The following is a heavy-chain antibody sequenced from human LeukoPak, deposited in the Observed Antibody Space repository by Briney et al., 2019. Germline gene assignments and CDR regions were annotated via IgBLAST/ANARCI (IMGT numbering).Heavy chain of an antibody. J-gene: IGHJ6*02. CDR1: GGSISSYY. V-gene: IGHV4-4*07. CDR2: IYTSGST. Sequence: SETLSLTCTVSGGSISSYYWSWIRQPAGKGLEWIGRIYTSGSTNYNPSLKSRVTMSVDTSKNQFSLKLSSVTAADTAVYYCARDSSIAVAGRTSYYYYYGMDVWGQGTTVTVSS. CDR3: ARDSSIAVAGRTSYYYYYGMDV. D-gene: IGHD6-19*01.